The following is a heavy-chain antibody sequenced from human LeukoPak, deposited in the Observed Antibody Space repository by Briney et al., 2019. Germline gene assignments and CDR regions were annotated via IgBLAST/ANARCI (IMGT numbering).Heavy chain of an antibody. CDR2: INPNSGGT. Sequence: ASVKVSCKASGYTFTGYYMNWVRQAPGQGLEWMGWINPNSGGTNYAQKFQGRVTMTRDTSISIAYMELSRLRSDDTAVYYCAMRYFGSGSYYSGYWGQGTLVTVSS. CDR1: GYTFTGYY. CDR3: AMRYFGSGSYYSGY. D-gene: IGHD3-10*01. J-gene: IGHJ4*02. V-gene: IGHV1-2*02.